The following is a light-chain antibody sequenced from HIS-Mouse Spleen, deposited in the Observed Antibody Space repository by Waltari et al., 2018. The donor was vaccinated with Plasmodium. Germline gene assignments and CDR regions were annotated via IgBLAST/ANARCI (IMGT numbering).Light chain of an antibody. CDR3: YSTDSSGNHRV. CDR1: ALPKKY. CDR2: EDI. J-gene: IGLJ3*02. V-gene: IGLV3-10*01. Sequence: SYELTQPPSVSVSPGQTARITCSGDALPKKYAYWYQQKSGQAPVLVIYEDIKRPSGIPDRFSGDSSGTMATLTISGAQVEDEADYYCYSTDSSGNHRVFGGGTKLTVL.